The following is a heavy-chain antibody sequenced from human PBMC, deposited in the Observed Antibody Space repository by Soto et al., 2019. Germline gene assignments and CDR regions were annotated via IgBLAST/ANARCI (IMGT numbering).Heavy chain of an antibody. D-gene: IGHD2-21*02. CDR3: TSTYPTDDY. CDR1: GFTFSGSA. Sequence: EVQLVESGGGLVQPGGSLKLSCAASGFTFSGSAMHWVRQASGKGLEWVGRIRSKANSYATAYAASVKGRFTISRDDSKNTAYLQMNSMKTEDTAVYYCTSTYPTDDYWGQGTLVTVSS. J-gene: IGHJ4*02. CDR2: IRSKANSYAT. V-gene: IGHV3-73*01.